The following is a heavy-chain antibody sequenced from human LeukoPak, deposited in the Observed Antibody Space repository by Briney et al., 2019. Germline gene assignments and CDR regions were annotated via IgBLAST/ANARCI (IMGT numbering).Heavy chain of an antibody. Sequence: SVKVSCKASGYTFTSYDINWVRQATGQGLEWMGWMNPNSGNTGYAQKFQGRVTITRNTSISTAYMELSSLRSEDTAVYYCARGSLGYCSSTSCYDYYYYYMDVWGKGTTVTVSS. CDR2: MNPNSGNT. CDR1: GYTFTSYD. J-gene: IGHJ6*03. D-gene: IGHD2-2*01. V-gene: IGHV1-8*03. CDR3: ARGSLGYCSSTSCYDYYYYYMDV.